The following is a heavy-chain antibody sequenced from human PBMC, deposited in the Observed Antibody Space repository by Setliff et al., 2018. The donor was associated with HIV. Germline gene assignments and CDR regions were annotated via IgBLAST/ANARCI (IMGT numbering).Heavy chain of an antibody. CDR2: VYVGGTV. V-gene: IGHV4-61*09. D-gene: IGHD3-3*01. Sequence: SETLSLTCTVSGGSMSSGSYSWTWLRQPAGKEPELIGHVYVGGTVIYNPSLASRLTISIVPSKNQFSLDLRSVTAADTAKYYCARGRTIGVSAVFFDPGGQGTPVTVSS. J-gene: IGHJ5*02. CDR1: GGSMSSGSYS. CDR3: ARGRTIGVSAVFFDP.